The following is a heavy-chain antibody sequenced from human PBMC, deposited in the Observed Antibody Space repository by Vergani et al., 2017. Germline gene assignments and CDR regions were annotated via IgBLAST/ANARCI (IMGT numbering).Heavy chain of an antibody. CDR3: GGTEYYDFWCGYLLDD. CDR1: GGSISSGSYY. Sequence: QVQLQESGPGLVKPSQTLSLTCTVSGGSISSGSYYWSWIRQPAGKGLEWIGRIYTSGSTNYNPSLKSRVTMSVDTSKYQFSLKLSSVTAADTAVYYCGGTEYYDFWCGYLLDDWGQGTMVTVSS. V-gene: IGHV4-61*02. CDR2: IYTSGST. J-gene: IGHJ4*02. D-gene: IGHD3-3*01.